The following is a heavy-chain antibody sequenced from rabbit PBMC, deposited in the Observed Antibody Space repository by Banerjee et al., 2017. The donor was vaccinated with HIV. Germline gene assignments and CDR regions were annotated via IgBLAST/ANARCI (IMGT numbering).Heavy chain of an antibody. J-gene: IGHJ4*01. CDR3: ARDLAGAIGWNFNL. V-gene: IGHV1S45*01. CDR1: GFSFTNKYV. CDR2: MNTSSGNT. Sequence: QEQLEESGGDLVKPEGSLTLTCTASGFSFTNKYVMCWVRQAPGKGLEWIACMNTSSGNTVYASWAKGRFTISKTSSTTVTLQMTSLTAADTATYFCARDLAGAIGWNFNLWGQGPLVTVS. D-gene: IGHD4-1*01.